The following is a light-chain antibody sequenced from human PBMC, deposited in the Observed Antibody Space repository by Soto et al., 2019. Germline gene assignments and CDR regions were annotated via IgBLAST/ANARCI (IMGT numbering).Light chain of an antibody. CDR1: QRVTTR. Sequence: EIVWTQSPDTLSLSPGGRATLSCRASQRVTTRLAWYQQKPGQPPRLLISVPSVRASGVPVRISGSGSGTDFTLAISRLEPEDFALYYCQQYGGSPITFGLGTRLEVK. V-gene: IGKV3-20*01. CDR2: VPS. J-gene: IGKJ5*01. CDR3: QQYGGSPIT.